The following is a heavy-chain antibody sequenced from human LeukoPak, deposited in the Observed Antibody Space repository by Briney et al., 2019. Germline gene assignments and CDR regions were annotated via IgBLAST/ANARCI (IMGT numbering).Heavy chain of an antibody. J-gene: IGHJ2*01. CDR3: ARSSQPGMIVVGVWYFDL. V-gene: IGHV4-39*07. Sequence: PSETLSLTCTVSGGSISSSSYYWSWIRQPPGKGLEWIGEINHSGSTNYNPSLKSRVTISVDTSKNQFSLKLSSVTAADTAGYYCARSSQPGMIVVGVWYFDLWGRGTLVTVSS. CDR2: INHSGST. CDR1: GGSISSSSYY. D-gene: IGHD3-22*01.